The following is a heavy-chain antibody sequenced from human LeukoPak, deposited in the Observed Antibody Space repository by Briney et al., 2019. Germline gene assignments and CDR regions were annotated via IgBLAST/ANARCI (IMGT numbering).Heavy chain of an antibody. V-gene: IGHV3-74*01. CDR1: GFTFSSYS. CDR2: INSDGSSR. J-gene: IGHJ4*02. CDR3: AREVCIGGSCSVFDY. D-gene: IGHD2-15*01. Sequence: PGGSLRLSCAASGFTFSSYSMNWVRQAPGKGLVWVSRINSDGSSRTYADSVKGRFTISRDNAKNTLSLQMNSLRTEDTAVYYCAREVCIGGSCSVFDYWGQGTLVTVSS.